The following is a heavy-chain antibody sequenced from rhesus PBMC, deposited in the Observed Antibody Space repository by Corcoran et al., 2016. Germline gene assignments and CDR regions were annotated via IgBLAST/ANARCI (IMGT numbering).Heavy chain of an antibody. V-gene: IGHV4-169*01. D-gene: IGHD1-1-1*01. Sequence: QLQLQESGPGLVKPSETLSVTCAVAGGSISSRYWSWLRQAPGKGLEWIGYIYGGGSGTNYNPSLKSRVTLSVDTSKNQLSLKLSSVTAADTAVYYCASQDSLFDYWGQGVLVTVSS. CDR1: GGSISSRY. J-gene: IGHJ4*01. CDR3: ASQDSLFDY. CDR2: IYGGGSGT.